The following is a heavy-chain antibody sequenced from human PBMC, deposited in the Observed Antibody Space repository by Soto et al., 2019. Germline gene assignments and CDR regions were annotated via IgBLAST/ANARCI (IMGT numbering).Heavy chain of an antibody. V-gene: IGHV3-7*01. CDR1: GFTFSSYW. J-gene: IGHJ4*02. CDR3: ARLGCSSTSCYFDY. D-gene: IGHD2-2*01. Sequence: VSLLLSCAASGFTFSSYWMSWVRQAPGKGLEWVANIKQDGSEKYYVDSVKGRFTISRDNAKNSLYLQMNSLRAEDTAVYYCARLGCSSTSCYFDYWGQGTLVTVSS. CDR2: IKQDGSEK.